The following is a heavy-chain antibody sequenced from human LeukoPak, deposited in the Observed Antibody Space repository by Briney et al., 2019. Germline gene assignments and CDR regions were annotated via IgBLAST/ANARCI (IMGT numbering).Heavy chain of an antibody. CDR1: GFTFSDYY. CDR2: ISSSGSTI. V-gene: IGHV3-11*01. CDR3: AKVAVVVAATIWFDP. Sequence: GGSLRLSCAASGFTFSDYYMSWIRQAPGKGLEWVSYISSSGSTIYYADSVKGRFTISRDNSKNTLYLQMNSLRAEDTAVYYCAKVAVVVAATIWFDPWGQGTLVTVSS. D-gene: IGHD2-15*01. J-gene: IGHJ5*02.